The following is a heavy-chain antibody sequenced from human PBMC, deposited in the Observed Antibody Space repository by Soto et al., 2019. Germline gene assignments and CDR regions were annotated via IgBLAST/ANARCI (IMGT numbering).Heavy chain of an antibody. V-gene: IGHV4-34*01. D-gene: IGHD3-10*01. CDR2: INHSGST. J-gene: IGHJ6*03. CDR1: GGSFSGYY. Sequence: SETLSLTCAVYGGSFSGYYWSWIRQPPGKGLEWIGEINHSGSTNYNPSLKSRVTISVDTSKNQFSLKLSSVTAADTAVYYCARTYYYDSGSLRQYFYYYMDVWGKGTTVTVSS. CDR3: ARTYYYDSGSLRQYFYYYMDV.